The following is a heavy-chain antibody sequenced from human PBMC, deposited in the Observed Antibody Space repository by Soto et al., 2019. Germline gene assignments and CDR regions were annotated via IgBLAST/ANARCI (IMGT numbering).Heavy chain of an antibody. D-gene: IGHD3-10*01. CDR3: ARDFTGGAGEHYFDY. CDR1: GFTFSSYG. Sequence: GGSLRLSCAASGFTFSSYGMHWVRQAPGKGLEWVAVIWYDGSNKYYADSVKGRFTISRDNSKNTLYLQMNSLRAEDTAVYYCARDFTGGAGEHYFDYWGQGTLVTVSS. CDR2: IWYDGSNK. V-gene: IGHV3-33*01. J-gene: IGHJ4*02.